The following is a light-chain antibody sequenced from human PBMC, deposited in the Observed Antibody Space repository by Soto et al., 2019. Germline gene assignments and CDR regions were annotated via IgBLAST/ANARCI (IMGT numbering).Light chain of an antibody. CDR2: GAS. CDR3: QQYNNWPRT. V-gene: IGKV3-15*01. Sequence: EIVMTQSPATLSVSPGERATVSCRASQSVSSNLAWYQQKPGQAPRLLIYGASTRATGIPARFSGSGSGTEFTLTIGSLPSAEFAVYYCQQYNNWPRTFGQGTKLEIK. CDR1: QSVSSN. J-gene: IGKJ2*01.